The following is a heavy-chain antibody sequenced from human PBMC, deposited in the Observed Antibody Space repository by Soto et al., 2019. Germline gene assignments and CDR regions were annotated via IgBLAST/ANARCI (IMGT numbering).Heavy chain of an antibody. Sequence: SETLSLTCTVSGGSISSSSYYWGWIRQPPGKGLEWIGSIYYSGSTYYNPSLKSRVTISVDMSKNQFSLKLSSVTAADTAVYYCARTEGPKARSGFDYWGQGTLVTVSS. CDR2: IYYSGST. D-gene: IGHD6-6*01. J-gene: IGHJ4*02. CDR1: GGSISSSSYY. V-gene: IGHV4-39*01. CDR3: ARTEGPKARSGFDY.